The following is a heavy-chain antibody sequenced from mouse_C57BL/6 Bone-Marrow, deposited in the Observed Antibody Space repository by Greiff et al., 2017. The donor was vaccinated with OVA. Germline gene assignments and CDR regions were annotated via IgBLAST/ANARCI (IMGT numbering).Heavy chain of an antibody. CDR3: ARKRRIYYDYEGWYFAV. D-gene: IGHD2-4*01. CDR1: GFSLTSYS. V-gene: IGHV2-9-1*01. J-gene: IGHJ1*03. Sequence: VQLQQSGPGLVAPSQSLSITCTVSGFSLTSYSIRWVRQPPGQGLEWIGVIWPGGGTNYNSALKYRLSISKDTSKSQVFLKMNSLQTYDTARYYCARKRRIYYDYEGWYFAVGGTGTPVTVSS. CDR2: IWPGGGT.